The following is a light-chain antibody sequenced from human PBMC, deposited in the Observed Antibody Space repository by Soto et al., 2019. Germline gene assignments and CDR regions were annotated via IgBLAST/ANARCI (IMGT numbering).Light chain of an antibody. CDR3: QQYGSSPPWT. CDR1: QSVSSSY. CDR2: GAS. J-gene: IGKJ1*01. V-gene: IGKV3-20*01. Sequence: EIGLTQSPGTPALSPGDRATLSRRASQSVSSSYLAWYQQNPGQAPRLLIYGASSRATGIPDRFSGSGSGTDFTLTISRLEPEDFAVYYCQQYGSSPPWTFGQGTKV.